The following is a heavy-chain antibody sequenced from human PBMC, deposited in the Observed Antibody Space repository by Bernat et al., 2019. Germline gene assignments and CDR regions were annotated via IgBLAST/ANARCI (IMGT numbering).Heavy chain of an antibody. J-gene: IGHJ4*02. CDR2: IKSNIDGGAT. CDR3: TTDGIIVVTKALDN. CDR1: GFIFSNAW. D-gene: IGHD3-22*01. Sequence: EVQLVESGGGLVKPGGSLRLSCAASGFIFSNAWMNWVRQAPGKGLEWVGRIKSNIDGGATDYTAPVKGRFTISRDDSKNTLYLQMNSLKTEDTAVYYCTTDGIIVVTKALDNWGQGTLVTVSS. V-gene: IGHV3-15*07.